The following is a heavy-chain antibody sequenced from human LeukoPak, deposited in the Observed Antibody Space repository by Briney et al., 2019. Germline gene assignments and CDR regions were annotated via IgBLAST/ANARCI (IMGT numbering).Heavy chain of an antibody. V-gene: IGHV3-23*01. CDR3: AKEEWLGKMNYFDH. CDR1: GFTFSSYA. Sequence: GGSLRLSCASSGFTFSSYAMSWVRQAPGKGLEWVSGISGSGGSTYYADSVKGRFTISKDTSKNTLYLQMNSLGAEDTAVYYCAKEEWLGKMNYFDHWGQGTLVTVSS. J-gene: IGHJ4*02. CDR2: ISGSGGST. D-gene: IGHD6-19*01.